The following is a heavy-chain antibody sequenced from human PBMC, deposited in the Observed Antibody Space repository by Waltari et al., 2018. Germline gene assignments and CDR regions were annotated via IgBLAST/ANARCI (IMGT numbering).Heavy chain of an antibody. CDR2: INHSGST. CDR3: ARYIVVVVAATQNWFDP. Sequence: QVQLQQWGAGLLKPSETLSLTCAVYGGSFSGYYWSWIRQPPGKGLEWIGEINHSGSTNDNPSLKSRVTISVDTSKNQFSLKLSSVTAADTAVYYCARYIVVVVAATQNWFDPWGQGTLVTVSS. J-gene: IGHJ5*02. CDR1: GGSFSGYY. V-gene: IGHV4-34*01. D-gene: IGHD2-15*01.